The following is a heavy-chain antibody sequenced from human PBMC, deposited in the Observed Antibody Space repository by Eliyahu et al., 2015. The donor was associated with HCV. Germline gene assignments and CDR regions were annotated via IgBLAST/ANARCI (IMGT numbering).Heavy chain of an antibody. CDR1: GFTFSSYD. Sequence: EVQLVESGGGLVQPGGSLRLSCAASGFTFSSYDMHWVRQATGKGLEWVSAIGTAGDTYYPGSVKGRFTISRENAKNSLYLQMNSLRAGDTAVYYCARDRHSSGAFDIWGQGTMVTVSS. V-gene: IGHV3-13*04. J-gene: IGHJ3*02. CDR2: IGTAGDT. CDR3: ARDRHSSGAFDI.